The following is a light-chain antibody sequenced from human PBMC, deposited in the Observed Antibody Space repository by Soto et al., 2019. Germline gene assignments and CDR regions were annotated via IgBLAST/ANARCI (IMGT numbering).Light chain of an antibody. CDR3: QHLNNYPPFT. V-gene: IGKV1-9*01. Sequence: IQLTQSPSSLSASVGDRVSITCRASQDIKTYLAWYQQKQGKAPQLPVSGTFTLQSGVPTRFNGSGSATDFTLTISRLQPEDFATYYCQHLNNYPPFTFGPGTKVDLE. CDR2: GTF. J-gene: IGKJ3*01. CDR1: QDIKTY.